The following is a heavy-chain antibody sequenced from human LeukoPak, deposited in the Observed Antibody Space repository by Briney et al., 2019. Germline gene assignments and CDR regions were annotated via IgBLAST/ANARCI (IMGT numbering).Heavy chain of an antibody. J-gene: IGHJ4*02. Sequence: GGSLRLSCAASGFTFSSFAMSWVRQAPGKGLEWVSTISGNGGSTYYADSVKGRFTISRDNSKNTLYLQMNSLRADDTAVYYCAKATVAGFFNYWGQGTLVTVSS. CDR1: GFTFSSFA. V-gene: IGHV3-23*01. CDR2: ISGNGGST. CDR3: AKATVAGFFNY. D-gene: IGHD6-19*01.